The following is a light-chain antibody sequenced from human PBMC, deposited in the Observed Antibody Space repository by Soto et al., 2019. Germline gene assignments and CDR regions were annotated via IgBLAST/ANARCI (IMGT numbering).Light chain of an antibody. V-gene: IGLV1-51*01. CDR1: TSSVGNNY. CDR2: DNN. J-gene: IGLJ2*01. CDR3: QTWDSLLNSAL. Sequence: QSVLTQPPSVSAAQGQRVTISRSGSTSSVGNNYVSWYQHVPGTAPKLLIYDNNRRLSGIPDRFSGSKSGTSATLAITGLQTGDEADYYCQTWDSLLNSALFGGGTKVTVL.